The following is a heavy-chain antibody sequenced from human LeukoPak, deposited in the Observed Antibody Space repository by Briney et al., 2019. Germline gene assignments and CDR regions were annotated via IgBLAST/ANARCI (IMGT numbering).Heavy chain of an antibody. V-gene: IGHV1-18*01. J-gene: IGHJ5*02. CDR1: GYTFTSYG. CDR3: ARGSGSGSYKGHNWFDP. CDR2: ISAYNGNT. D-gene: IGHD3-10*01. Sequence: ASVKVSCKASGYTFTSYGISWVRQAPGQGLEWMGWISAYNGNTNYARKLQGRVTMTTDSSTSTAYMELRSLRSDDTAVYYCARGSGSGSYKGHNWFDPWGQGTLVTVSS.